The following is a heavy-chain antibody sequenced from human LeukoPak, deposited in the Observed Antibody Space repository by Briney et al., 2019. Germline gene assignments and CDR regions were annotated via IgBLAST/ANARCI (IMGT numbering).Heavy chain of an antibody. CDR1: GFTFSSYG. V-gene: IGHV3-30*18. Sequence: GGSLRLSCAASGFTFSSYGMHWVRQAPGKGLEWVAVISYDGSNKYYADSVKGRFTISRDNSKNTLYLQMNSLRAEDTAVYYCAKMDVYYGSGSSFDYWGQGTLVTVSS. J-gene: IGHJ4*02. D-gene: IGHD3-10*01. CDR2: ISYDGSNK. CDR3: AKMDVYYGSGSSFDY.